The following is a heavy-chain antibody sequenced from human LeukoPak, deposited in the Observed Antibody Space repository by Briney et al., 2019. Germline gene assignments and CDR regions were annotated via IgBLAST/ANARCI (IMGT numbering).Heavy chain of an antibody. V-gene: IGHV4-39*01. CDR2: IYYTGST. J-gene: IGHJ4*02. Sequence: PSETLSLTCTVSGGSIRSSNYYWGGIRQPPGKGLEGIASIYYTGSTDYNPSLKSRVTISVDTSKNQFSLKLSSVTAADTAVYYCAWLISTGTWHYFDYWGQGTLVTVSS. D-gene: IGHD1-14*01. CDR3: AWLISTGTWHYFDY. CDR1: GGSIRSSNYY.